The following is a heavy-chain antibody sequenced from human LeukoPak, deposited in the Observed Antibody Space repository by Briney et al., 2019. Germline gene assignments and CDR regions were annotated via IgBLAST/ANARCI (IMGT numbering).Heavy chain of an antibody. Sequence: KPSETLSLTCTVSGGSISSSGYYWGWVRQPPEKGLEWIASIYYSRSTSYNPSLRSRVTISVDTSKNQFSLKLSSVTAADTALYYCVRSRDGYNLLDYWGQGTLVTVSS. CDR1: GGSISSSGYY. J-gene: IGHJ4*02. D-gene: IGHD5-24*01. CDR2: IYYSRST. V-gene: IGHV4-39*01. CDR3: VRSRDGYNLLDY.